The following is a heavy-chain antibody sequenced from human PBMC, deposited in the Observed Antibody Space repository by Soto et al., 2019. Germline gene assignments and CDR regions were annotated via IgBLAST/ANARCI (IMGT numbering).Heavy chain of an antibody. Sequence: SLRLSCAASGFTFDDYAMHWVRQAPGKGLEWVSSISWNSGSIGYADSVKGRFTISRDNAKNSLYLQMNSLRAEDTALYYCAKDLSPRGHYFDYWGQGTLVTVSS. J-gene: IGHJ4*02. CDR1: GFTFDDYA. V-gene: IGHV3-9*01. CDR2: ISWNSGSI. CDR3: AKDLSPRGHYFDY.